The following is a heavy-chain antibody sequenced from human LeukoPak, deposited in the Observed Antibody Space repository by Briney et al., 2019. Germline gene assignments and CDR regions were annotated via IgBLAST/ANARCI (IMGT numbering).Heavy chain of an antibody. V-gene: IGHV4-59*12. Sequence: SETLSLTCTVSGGSISSYYWSWIRQPPGKGLEWIGYIHYSGSTNYKSSLKSRVRISVDTSKNQFSLKLSSVTAADTAVYYCAREKLWGGFDPWGQGTLVTVSS. CDR1: GGSISSYY. J-gene: IGHJ5*02. CDR2: IHYSGST. D-gene: IGHD3-16*01. CDR3: AREKLWGGFDP.